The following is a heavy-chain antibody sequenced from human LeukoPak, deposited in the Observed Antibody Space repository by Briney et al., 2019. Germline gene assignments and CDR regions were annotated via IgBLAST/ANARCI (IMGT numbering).Heavy chain of an antibody. V-gene: IGHV1-8*01. D-gene: IGHD3-3*01. CDR3: ARGVRFLEWLSRKYYFDY. J-gene: IGHJ4*02. Sequence: ASVKVSCKASGYTFTSYDINWVRQATGQGLEWMGCMNPNSGNTGYAQKFQGRVTMTRNTSISTAYMELSSLRSEDTAVYYCARGVRFLEWLSRKYYFDYWGQGTLVTVSS. CDR1: GYTFTSYD. CDR2: MNPNSGNT.